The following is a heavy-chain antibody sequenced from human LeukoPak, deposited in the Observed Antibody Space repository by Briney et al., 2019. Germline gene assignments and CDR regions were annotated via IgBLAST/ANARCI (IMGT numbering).Heavy chain of an antibody. D-gene: IGHD1-26*01. J-gene: IGHJ4*02. CDR3: ARDLGVGATTVSPYYFDY. CDR2: IIPILGIA. V-gene: IGHV1-69*04. CDR1: GGTFSSYA. Sequence: SVKVSCKASGGTFSSYAISWVRQAPGQGLEWMGRIIPILGIANYAQKFQGRVMITADKSTSTAYMELSSLRSEDTAVYYCARDLGVGATTVSPYYFDYWGQGTLVTVSS.